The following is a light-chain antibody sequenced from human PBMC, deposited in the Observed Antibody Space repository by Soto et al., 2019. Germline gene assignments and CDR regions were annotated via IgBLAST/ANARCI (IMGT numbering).Light chain of an antibody. V-gene: IGKV3-15*01. CDR3: QQYNNWSKTKA. CDR1: QSVSSN. CDR2: GAS. J-gene: IGKJ4*01. Sequence: EIVMTQSPATLSVSPGERATLSCRASQSVSSNLAWYQQKPGQAPRLLIYGASTRATGIPARFSGSGSGTEFTLTISSLQSEDFAVYYCQQYNNWSKTKAFGGGTKVEIK.